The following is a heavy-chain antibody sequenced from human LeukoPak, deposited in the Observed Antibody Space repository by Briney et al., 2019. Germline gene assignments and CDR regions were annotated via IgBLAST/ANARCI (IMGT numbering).Heavy chain of an antibody. J-gene: IGHJ1*01. V-gene: IGHV4-34*01. CDR1: GGSFSGYY. D-gene: IGHD6-6*01. Sequence: SETLSLTCAVYGGSFSGYYWSWIRQPPGKGLEWIGEINHSGSTNYNPSLKSRVTISVGTSKNQFSLKLSSVTAADTAVYYCARGRIAARLGGGYFQHWGQGTLVTVSS. CDR2: INHSGST. CDR3: ARGRIAARLGGGYFQH.